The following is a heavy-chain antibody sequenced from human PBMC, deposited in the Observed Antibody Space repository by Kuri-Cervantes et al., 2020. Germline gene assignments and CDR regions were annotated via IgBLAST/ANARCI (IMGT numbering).Heavy chain of an antibody. CDR3: ARDYSNLGMDV. V-gene: IGHV3-21*01. Sequence: GESLKISCAASGFTFSSYSMNWVRQAPGKGLEWVSSISSSSYIYYADSVKGRFTISRDNAKNSLYLQMNSLRAEDTAVYYCARDYSNLGMDVWGNGATVTVSS. CDR1: GFTFSSYS. CDR2: ISSSSYI. D-gene: IGHD2/OR15-2a*01. J-gene: IGHJ6*03.